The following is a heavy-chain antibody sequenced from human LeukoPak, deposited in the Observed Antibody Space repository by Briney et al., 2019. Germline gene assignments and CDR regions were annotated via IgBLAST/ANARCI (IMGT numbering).Heavy chain of an antibody. CDR3: AKGTVSAEGLDY. J-gene: IGHJ4*02. V-gene: IGHV3-30*02. Sequence: GGSLRLSCAASGFTFSSYGMHWVRQAPGKGLEWVAFIRYDGSNKYYADSVKGRFTISRDNSKNTLYLQMNSLRAEDKAVYYCAKGTVSAEGLDYWGQGALVTVSS. CDR1: GFTFSSYG. D-gene: IGHD1-14*01. CDR2: IRYDGSNK.